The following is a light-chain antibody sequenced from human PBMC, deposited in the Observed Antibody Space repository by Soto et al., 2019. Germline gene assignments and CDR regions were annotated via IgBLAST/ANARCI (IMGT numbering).Light chain of an antibody. Sequence: EIVVTQSPATLSVSPGERATLSCRAGQGVTNYLDWYQQKPGQAPRLLIYESSNRATGIAARFSGSGSGTEFTLSISSLQSEDFAVYYCKQYKEWPPFTFGQGTRLEIK. CDR2: ESS. V-gene: IGKV3D-15*01. CDR1: QGVTNY. J-gene: IGKJ5*01. CDR3: KQYKEWPPFT.